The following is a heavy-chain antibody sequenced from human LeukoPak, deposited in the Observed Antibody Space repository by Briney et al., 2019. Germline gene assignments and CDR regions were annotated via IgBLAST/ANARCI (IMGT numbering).Heavy chain of an antibody. V-gene: IGHV3-48*03. J-gene: IGHJ5*01. CDR1: GFTFSRHD. CDR3: ARDRGNSAYGAWFDF. D-gene: IGHD5-12*01. CDR2: ISSGSTTM. Sequence: GGSLTLSCAASGFTFSRHDMNWVRQAPGKGLEWLSYISSGSTTMDHADSVKGRFTISRDNAKNSLFLQMNSLRAEDTGIYFCARDRGNSAYGAWFDFWGQGALVTVSS.